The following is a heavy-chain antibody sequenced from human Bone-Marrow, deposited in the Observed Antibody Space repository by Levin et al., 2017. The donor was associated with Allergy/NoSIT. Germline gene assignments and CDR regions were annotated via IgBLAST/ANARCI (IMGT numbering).Heavy chain of an antibody. D-gene: IGHD4-23*01. J-gene: IGHJ4*02. CDR3: ARDRDYGGNRFDY. CDR2: INSDGSYT. CDR1: GFTFSSYW. Sequence: GGSLRLSCTASGFTFSSYWMHWVRQGPGKWLVWVSRINSDGSYTNYADSVKGRFTISRENAKNTLYLQLNSLRAEDTAVYYCARDRDYGGNRFDYWGQGTLVTVSS. V-gene: IGHV3-74*01.